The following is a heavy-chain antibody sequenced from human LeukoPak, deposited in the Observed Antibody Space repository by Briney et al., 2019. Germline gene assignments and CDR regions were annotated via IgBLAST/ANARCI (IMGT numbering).Heavy chain of an antibody. J-gene: IGHJ6*03. CDR2: INWNGGST. Sequence: GGSLRLSCAASGFTFDDYGMSWVRQAPGKGLVWVSGINWNGGSTGYADSVKGRFTISRDNAKNSLYLQMNSLRAEDTALYYCARDLGSSWYVHYYYYMDVWGKGTTVTVSS. D-gene: IGHD6-13*01. CDR3: ARDLGSSWYVHYYYYMDV. V-gene: IGHV3-20*04. CDR1: GFTFDDYG.